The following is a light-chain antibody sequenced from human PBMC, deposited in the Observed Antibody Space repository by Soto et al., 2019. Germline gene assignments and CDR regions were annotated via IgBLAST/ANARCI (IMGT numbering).Light chain of an antibody. CDR3: QQSYITLAWT. J-gene: IGKJ1*01. CDR1: QSISTY. Sequence: DIQMTPSPSSLSASVGDRVTITCRASQSISTYLNWYQQKPGKAPKLLIYTASNLQSGVPSRFSGSGSGTDFTLTISSLQPEDFATYYCQQSYITLAWTFGQGTKVDI. V-gene: IGKV1-39*01. CDR2: TAS.